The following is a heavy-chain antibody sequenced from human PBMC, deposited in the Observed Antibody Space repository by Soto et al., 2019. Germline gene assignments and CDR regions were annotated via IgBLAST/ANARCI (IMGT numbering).Heavy chain of an antibody. J-gene: IGHJ4*02. CDR1: GYTFSGHY. V-gene: IGHV1-2*04. CDR2: INPSGGGT. CDR3: TRGSPTTTPFDY. Sequence: QVQLVQSGAEVKKPGASVKVSCKTSGYTFSGHYIHWVRQAPGQGLEWMGWINPSGGGTNYAQKFQGWVTMTRDTSISTAFMEVTRLKSDDTAVYYCTRGSPTTTPFDYWGQGTLVTVSS. D-gene: IGHD4-17*01.